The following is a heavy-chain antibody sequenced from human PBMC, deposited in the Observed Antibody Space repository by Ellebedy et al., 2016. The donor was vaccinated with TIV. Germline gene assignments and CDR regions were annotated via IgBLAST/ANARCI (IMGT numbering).Heavy chain of an antibody. V-gene: IGHV3-48*04. CDR2: ISSSSGTI. J-gene: IGHJ4*02. CDR3: ARDLYGGFDY. D-gene: IGHD4/OR15-4a*01. CDR1: GFTFSSYS. Sequence: GGSLRLSCAASGFTFSSYSMSRVRQAPGEGLEWVSYISSSSGTIYYVDSVKGRFTISRDNARNSLYLQMNSLRAEDTAMYYCARDLYGGFDYWGQGTLVTVSS.